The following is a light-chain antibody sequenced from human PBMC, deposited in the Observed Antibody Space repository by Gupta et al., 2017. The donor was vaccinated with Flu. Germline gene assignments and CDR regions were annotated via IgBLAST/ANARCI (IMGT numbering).Light chain of an antibody. J-gene: IGLJ3*02. V-gene: IGLV6-57*03. CDR3: QSYDSSNWV. CDR2: EDN. CDR1: SGSIASNY. Sequence: NFMLTQPHSVSESPGKTVTISCTRSSGSIASNYVQWYQQRPGSAPTTVIYEDNQRPSGVPDRFSGSIDSSYTSASLTISGLKTEDDAYYYCQSYDSSNWVFGGGTKLTVL.